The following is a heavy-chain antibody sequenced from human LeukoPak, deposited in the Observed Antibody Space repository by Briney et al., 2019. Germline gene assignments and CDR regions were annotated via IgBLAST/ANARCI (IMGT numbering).Heavy chain of an antibody. J-gene: IGHJ4*02. D-gene: IGHD6-13*01. CDR3: TRGPSSAAFDY. CDR1: GFTVSSNY. V-gene: IGHV3-53*01. CDR2: IYSGGST. Sequence: PGGSLRLSCAASGFTVSSNYMSWVRQAPGKGLEWVSVIYSGGSTYYGDSVKGRFTISRDNSKNTLNLQMNSLRAEDAAVYYCTRGPSSAAFDYWGQGTLVTVSS.